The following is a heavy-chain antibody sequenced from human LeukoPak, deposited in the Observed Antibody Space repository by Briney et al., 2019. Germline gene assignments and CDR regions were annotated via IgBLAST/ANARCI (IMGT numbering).Heavy chain of an antibody. CDR2: ISSSGSTI. CDR3: ARDRYGFCWFDP. Sequence: GGSLRLSCAASEFTFSDYYMSWIRQAPGKGLEWVSYISSSGSTIYYADSAKGRFTISRDNAKNSLYLQMNSLRAEDTAVYYCARDRYGFCWFDPWGQGTLVTVSS. CDR1: EFTFSDYY. D-gene: IGHD5-18*01. J-gene: IGHJ5*02. V-gene: IGHV3-11*01.